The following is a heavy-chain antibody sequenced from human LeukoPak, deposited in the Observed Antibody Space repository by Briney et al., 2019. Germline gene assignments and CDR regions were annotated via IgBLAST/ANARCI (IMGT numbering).Heavy chain of an antibody. Sequence: GGSLRLSCAASGFTFSSYEMNWVRQAPGKGLEWVSYISSSGSTIYYADSVKGRFTISRDNAKNSLYLQMNSLRAEDTAVYYCAREQTPYGSGSPGVLDYWGQGTLVTVSS. V-gene: IGHV3-48*03. D-gene: IGHD3-10*01. J-gene: IGHJ4*02. CDR2: ISSSGSTI. CDR1: GFTFSSYE. CDR3: AREQTPYGSGSPGVLDY.